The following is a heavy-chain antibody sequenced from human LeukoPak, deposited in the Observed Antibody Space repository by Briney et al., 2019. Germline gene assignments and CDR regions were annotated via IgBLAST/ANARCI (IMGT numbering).Heavy chain of an antibody. J-gene: IGHJ4*02. V-gene: IGHV4-59*12. CDR1: GGSIRSYY. Sequence: AATLSLTCPVSGGSIRSYYWSWVRQPPGKGLEWIGYIYYSGSTIDNPSLKSRVTMSVDTSKNRYSLKLSCVTAGDTAVYYCARKSRLGYFFDYWGQGTLVTVSS. D-gene: IGHD2-2*01. CDR2: IYYSGST. CDR3: ARKSRLGYFFDY.